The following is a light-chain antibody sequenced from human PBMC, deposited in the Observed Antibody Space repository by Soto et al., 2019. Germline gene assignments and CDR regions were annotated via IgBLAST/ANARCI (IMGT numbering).Light chain of an antibody. J-gene: IGLJ2*01. V-gene: IGLV4-69*01. CDR1: SGHSSYA. Sequence: QPVLTQSPSASASLGASVKLTCTLSSGHSSYAIAWHQQQPEKGPRYLIKLSSDGSHSKGDGIPDRFSGSSSGAERSLTISSLQAEDEADYYCQTWDPGARVVFGGGTKLTVL. CDR2: LSSDGSH. CDR3: QTWDPGARVV.